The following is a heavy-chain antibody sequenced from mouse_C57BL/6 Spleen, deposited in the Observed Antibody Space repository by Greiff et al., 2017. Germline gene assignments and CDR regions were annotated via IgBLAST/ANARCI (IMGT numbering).Heavy chain of an antibody. Sequence: EVQLQQSGPELVKPGASVKISCKASGYSFTDYNMNWVKQSNGKSLEWIGVINPNYGSTCYNHKFKGKSTLPLDQSSSTAYMQLNSLKSEDTAVYTCTRNTVVADWDFDVWGTGTTVTVSS. CDR2: INPNYGST. V-gene: IGHV1-39*01. CDR3: TRNTVVADWDFDV. D-gene: IGHD1-1*01. J-gene: IGHJ1*03. CDR1: GYSFTDYN.